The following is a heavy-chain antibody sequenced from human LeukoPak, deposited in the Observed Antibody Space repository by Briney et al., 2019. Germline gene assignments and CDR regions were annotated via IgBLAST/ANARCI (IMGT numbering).Heavy chain of an antibody. CDR1: GGTFSSYT. CDR3: AREVGSSRYFDY. Sequence: SVKVSCKASGGTFSSYTISWVRQAPGQGREWMGRIIPILGIANYAQKFQGRVTITADKSTSTAYMELSSLRSEDTAVYYCAREVGSSRYFDYWGQGTLVTVSS. J-gene: IGHJ4*02. CDR2: IIPILGIA. V-gene: IGHV1-69*04. D-gene: IGHD6-6*01.